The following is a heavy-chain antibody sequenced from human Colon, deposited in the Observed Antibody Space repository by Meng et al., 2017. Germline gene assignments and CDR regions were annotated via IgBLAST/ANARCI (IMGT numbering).Heavy chain of an antibody. D-gene: IGHD5-18*01. Sequence: QVQLQQSGPGLVKPSQTLSLTCVISGDSVSSNTAAWNWIRQSPSRGLEWLGRTYYRSKWYNEYAVSVKSRMTFNADTSKNQVSLQVNSVTPEDTAVYYYARDHGYSYGLPLDYWGQGILVTVSS. CDR1: GDSVSSNTAA. J-gene: IGHJ4*02. CDR2: TYYRSKWYN. CDR3: ARDHGYSYGLPLDY. V-gene: IGHV6-1*01.